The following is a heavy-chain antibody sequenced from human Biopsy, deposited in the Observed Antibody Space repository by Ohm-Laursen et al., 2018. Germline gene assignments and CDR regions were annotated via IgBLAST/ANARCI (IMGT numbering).Heavy chain of an antibody. CDR2: IWYDGSNK. V-gene: IGHV3-33*06. CDR1: GFTFSSYG. D-gene: IGHD2-8*01. CDR3: AKCMTGGSNYYFHH. J-gene: IGHJ4*02. Sequence: SLRLSCSASGFTFSSYGMHWVRQAPGKGLEWVAAIWYDGSNKNYADSVKGRFTISRDNSKNTLYLQMNSLGGGDTAVYYCAKCMTGGSNYYFHHCGQGTLVTVSS.